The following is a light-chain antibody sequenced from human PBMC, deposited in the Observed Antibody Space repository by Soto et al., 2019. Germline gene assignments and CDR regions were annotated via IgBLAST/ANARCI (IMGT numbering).Light chain of an antibody. V-gene: IGKV3-15*01. CDR2: GAS. Sequence: EIVMTQSPATLSVSAGERATLSCRASQSVSSNLAWYQQKPGQAPRLLIYGASTRATGIPARFSGSGSGTEFTLTISSLQSEDFAVYYCQQYNNWPLFGGGTKVDIK. J-gene: IGKJ4*01. CDR3: QQYNNWPL. CDR1: QSVSSN.